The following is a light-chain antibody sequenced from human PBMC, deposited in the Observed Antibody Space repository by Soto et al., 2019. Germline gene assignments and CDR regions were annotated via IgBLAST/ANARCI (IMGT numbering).Light chain of an antibody. CDR2: GAS. V-gene: IGKV3D-15*01. CDR3: QQYNNWPPLT. J-gene: IGKJ4*01. Sequence: EIVMTQSPATLSVSAGERVTLSCRASQSVSSNLAWYQQKPGQAPRLLIYGASTRATGIPARFSGSGSGTDFTLTISSLQSEDFAVYYCQQYNNWPPLTFSGGTKVEIK. CDR1: QSVSSN.